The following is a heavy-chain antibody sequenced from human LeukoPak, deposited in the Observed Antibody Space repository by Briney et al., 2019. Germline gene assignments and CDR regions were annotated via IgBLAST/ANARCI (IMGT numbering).Heavy chain of an antibody. CDR1: GFTFSSYA. D-gene: IGHD6-19*01. J-gene: IGHJ4*02. CDR2: ISGSGGST. CDR3: AEDGSSGPWAAYYFDY. V-gene: IGHV3-23*01. Sequence: GGSLRLSCAASGFTFSSYAMSWVRQAPGKGLEWVSAISGSGGSTYYADSVKGRFTISRDNSKNTLYLQMNSLRAEDTAVYYCAEDGSSGPWAAYYFDYWGQGTLVTVSS.